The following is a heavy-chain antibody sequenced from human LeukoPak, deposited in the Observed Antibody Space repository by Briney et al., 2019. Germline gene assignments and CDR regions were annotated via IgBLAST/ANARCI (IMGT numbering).Heavy chain of an antibody. V-gene: IGHV2-70*10. CDR2: IDWDGDK. D-gene: IGHD5-12*01. CDR1: GFSLTTSGMC. J-gene: IGHJ4*02. CDR3: ARIRLSGYEVDY. Sequence: SGPALVKPTQTLTLTCAFSGFSLTTSGMCVTWIRQPPGKALEWIARIDWDGDKYYSTSLRTRLTISKDTSKNQVVLTMTNMDPVDTATYYCARIRLSGYEVDYWGQGTRVTVSS.